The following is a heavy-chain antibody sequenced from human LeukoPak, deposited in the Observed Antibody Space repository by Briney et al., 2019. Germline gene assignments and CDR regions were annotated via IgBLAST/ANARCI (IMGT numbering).Heavy chain of an antibody. CDR1: GGSFSGYY. CDR3: ARVTVAAAVNYYYYMDV. J-gene: IGHJ6*03. V-gene: IGHV4-34*01. CDR2: INHSGST. Sequence: SETLSLTCGVYGGSFSGYYWSWIRQPPGKGLEWIGEINHSGSTNYNPSLKSRVTISVDTSKNQFSLKLSSVTAADTAVYYCARVTVAAAVNYYYYMDVWGKGTTVTISS. D-gene: IGHD6-13*01.